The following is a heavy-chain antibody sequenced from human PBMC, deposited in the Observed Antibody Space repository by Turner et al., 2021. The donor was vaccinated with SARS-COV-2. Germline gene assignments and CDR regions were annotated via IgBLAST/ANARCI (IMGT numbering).Heavy chain of an antibody. D-gene: IGHD3-10*01. CDR3: ARGSSGSGSYYLKYYFDY. CDR2: IGTAGDT. Sequence: EVQLVESGGGLVQPGGSLRLSCAASGFTFSSYDMHWVRQATGKGLEWGSAIGTAGDTYYPGSVKGRFTISRENAKNSLYLQMNSLRAGDTAVYYCARGSSGSGSYYLKYYFDYWGQGTLVTVSS. CDR1: GFTFSSYD. J-gene: IGHJ4*02. V-gene: IGHV3-13*04.